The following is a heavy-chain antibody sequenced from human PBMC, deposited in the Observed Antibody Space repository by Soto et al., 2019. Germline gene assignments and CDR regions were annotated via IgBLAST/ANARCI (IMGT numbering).Heavy chain of an antibody. CDR2: IYYSGST. CDR3: ARQPGIAAASRFDP. J-gene: IGHJ5*02. CDR1: GGSISSSSYY. Sequence: ASETLSLTCTVSGGSISSSSYYWGWIRQPPGKGLEWIGSIYYSGSTYYNPSLKSRVTISVDTSKNQFSLKLSSVTAADTAVYYCARQPGIAAASRFDPWGQGTLVTVSS. V-gene: IGHV4-39*01. D-gene: IGHD6-13*01.